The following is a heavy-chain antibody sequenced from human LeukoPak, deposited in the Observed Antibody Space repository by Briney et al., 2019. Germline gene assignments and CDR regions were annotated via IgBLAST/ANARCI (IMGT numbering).Heavy chain of an antibody. J-gene: IGHJ4*02. D-gene: IGHD5-18*01. V-gene: IGHV3-7*01. CDR3: ARLISGGTIQILAVPYPVYFDY. CDR2: IKQDGSEK. CDR1: GFTFSSYW. Sequence: PGGSLRLSCAASGFTFSSYWMSWVRQAPGKGLEWVANIKQDGSEKYYVDSVKGRFTISRDNAKNSLYLQMNSLRAEDTAVYYCARLISGGTIQILAVPYPVYFDYWGQGALVTVSS.